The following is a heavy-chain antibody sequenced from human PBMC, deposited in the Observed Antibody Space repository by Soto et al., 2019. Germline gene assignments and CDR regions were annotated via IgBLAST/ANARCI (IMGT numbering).Heavy chain of an antibody. J-gene: IGHJ6*02. CDR3: ARDSVAVVPAAIYYYYYGMDV. Sequence: VQLVESGGGVVQPGRSLRLSCAAFGFTFSSYGMHWVRQAPGKGLEWVAVIWYDGSNKYYADSVKGRFTISRDNSKNTLYLQMNSLRAEDTAVYYCARDSVAVVPAAIYYYYYGMDVWGQGTTVTVSS. CDR2: IWYDGSNK. D-gene: IGHD2-2*01. CDR1: GFTFSSYG. V-gene: IGHV3-33*01.